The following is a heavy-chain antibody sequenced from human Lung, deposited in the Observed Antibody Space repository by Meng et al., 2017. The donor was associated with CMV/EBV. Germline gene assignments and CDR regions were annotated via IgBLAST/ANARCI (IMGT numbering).Heavy chain of an antibody. CDR2: IYYSGST. J-gene: IGHJ6*02. CDR3: ARAAKSTKTGTTPYYYYGMDV. D-gene: IGHD1-7*01. CDR1: GGPISSYY. V-gene: IGHV4-59*01. Sequence: SETLSLXCTASGGPISSYYWSWFRQPPGKGLEWIGYIYYSGSTNYNPSPMSRVTTSVDTSKNQFSLKLSSVTAADTAVYYCARAAKSTKTGTTPYYYYGMDVWGQGNXVXVSS.